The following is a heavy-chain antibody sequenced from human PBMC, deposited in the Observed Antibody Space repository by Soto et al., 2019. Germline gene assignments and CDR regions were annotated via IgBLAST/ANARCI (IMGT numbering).Heavy chain of an antibody. V-gene: IGHV3-30*18. CDR1: GFTFSSYG. D-gene: IGHD6-6*01. Sequence: GGSLRLSCAASGFTFSSYGMHWVRQAPGKGLEWVAVISYDGSNKYYADSVKGRFTISGDNSKNTLYLQMNSLRAEDTAVYYCAKDHGSSSSLDYWGQGTLVTVSS. CDR3: AKDHGSSSSLDY. CDR2: ISYDGSNK. J-gene: IGHJ4*02.